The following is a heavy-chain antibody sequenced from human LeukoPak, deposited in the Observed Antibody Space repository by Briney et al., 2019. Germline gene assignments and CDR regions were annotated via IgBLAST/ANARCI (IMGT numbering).Heavy chain of an antibody. D-gene: IGHD6-13*01. CDR1: GGTFSSSA. CDR2: IIPIFGTA. Sequence: ASVKVSCKASGGTFSSSAISWVRQAPGQGLEWMGGIIPIFGTANYAQKFQGRVTITTDESTSTAYMELSSLRSEDTAVYYCARVQQQLGYYYMDVWGKGTTVTVSS. CDR3: ARVQQQLGYYYMDV. J-gene: IGHJ6*03. V-gene: IGHV1-69*05.